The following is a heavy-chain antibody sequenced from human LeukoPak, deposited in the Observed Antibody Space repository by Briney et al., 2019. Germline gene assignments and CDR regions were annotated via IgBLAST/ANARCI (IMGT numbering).Heavy chain of an antibody. J-gene: IGHJ3*02. D-gene: IGHD3-22*01. V-gene: IGHV1-2*02. CDR3: ARVRPNYYDGSGYPHAFDI. CDR1: GYTLTDYY. Sequence: GASVKVSCKASGYTLTDYYLHWVRQAPGQGLEWMGWINPNSGGTNYAQKFQGRVTMTRDTSINTAYMDLSRLRSDDTAVYYCARVRPNYYDGSGYPHAFDIWGQGTLVTVSS. CDR2: INPNSGGT.